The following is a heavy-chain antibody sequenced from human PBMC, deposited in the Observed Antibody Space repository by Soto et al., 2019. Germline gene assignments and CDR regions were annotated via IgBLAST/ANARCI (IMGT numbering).Heavy chain of an antibody. D-gene: IGHD3-3*01. V-gene: IGHV3-23*01. Sequence: EVQLLESGGGLVQPGGSLRISCAASGFTFSSYAMSWVRQAPGKGLEWVSAISGSGGSTYYADSVKGRFTISRDNSKNTLYLQMNGLTAEDTAVYYCAKSPVQYYDFWSGYYTPPSSDAFDSWRQGTMVTVSS. J-gene: IGHJ3*02. CDR2: ISGSGGST. CDR3: AKSPVQYYDFWSGYYTPPSSDAFDS. CDR1: GFTFSSYA.